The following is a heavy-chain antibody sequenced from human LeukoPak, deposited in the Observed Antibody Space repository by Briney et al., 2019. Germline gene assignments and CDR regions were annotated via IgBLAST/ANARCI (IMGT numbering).Heavy chain of an antibody. CDR3: ARSKDFVVVPAARDDYYYYMDV. J-gene: IGHJ6*03. Sequence: ASVKVSSTASVSTFIISAISWVRQAPGQGLEWMGGTIPIFDTTNYPQKFQGRVTITTDESTSTAYMEVSSLRSEDTAVYYCARSKDFVVVPAARDDYYYYMDVWGKGTTVTVSS. D-gene: IGHD2-2*01. CDR2: TIPIFDTT. V-gene: IGHV1-69*05. CDR1: VSTFIISA.